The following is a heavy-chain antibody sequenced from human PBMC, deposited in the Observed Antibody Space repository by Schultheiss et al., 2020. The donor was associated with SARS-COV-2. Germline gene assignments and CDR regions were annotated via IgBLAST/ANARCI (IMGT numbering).Heavy chain of an antibody. D-gene: IGHD6-25*01. Sequence: SQTLSLTCSVSGVSLSSSDYYWTWVRQPPGKGLECIGSIYYSGSTYYNPSLKSRVTISLDTSKNQFSLNLSSVTAADTAVYYCARVSAATVNPRFDYWGRGTLVTVSS. CDR2: IYYSGST. CDR1: GVSLSSSDYY. J-gene: IGHJ4*02. V-gene: IGHV4-30-4*01. CDR3: ARVSAATVNPRFDY.